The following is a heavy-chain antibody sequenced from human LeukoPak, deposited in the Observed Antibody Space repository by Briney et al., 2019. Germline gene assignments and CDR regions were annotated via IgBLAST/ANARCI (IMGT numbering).Heavy chain of an antibody. CDR3: AKDSTPRIDIVATIPSYYYYYGMDV. D-gene: IGHD5-12*01. J-gene: IGHJ6*02. Sequence: PGGSLRLSCAASGFTFSSYWMSWVRQAPGKGLEWVANIKQDGSEKYYVDSVKGRFTISRDNAKNTLYLQMNSLRAEDTAVYYCAKDSTPRIDIVATIPSYYYYYGMDVWGQGTTVTVSS. CDR2: IKQDGSEK. CDR1: GFTFSSYW. V-gene: IGHV3-7*03.